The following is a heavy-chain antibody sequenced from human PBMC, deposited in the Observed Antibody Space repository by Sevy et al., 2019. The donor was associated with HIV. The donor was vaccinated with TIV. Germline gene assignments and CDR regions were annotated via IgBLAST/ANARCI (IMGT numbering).Heavy chain of an antibody. CDR2: TYYRSKWYN. CDR1: GDSVSSNSAA. CDR3: ARIPGIAVAGSPAYYGMDV. Sequence: SQTLSLTCAISGDSVSSNSAAWNWIRQSPSRGLEWLGRTYYRSKWYNDYAVSVKSRITINPDTSKNQFSMQLNSVTPGERAVYYCARIPGIAVAGSPAYYGMDVWGQGTTVTVSS. V-gene: IGHV6-1*01. J-gene: IGHJ6*02. D-gene: IGHD6-19*01.